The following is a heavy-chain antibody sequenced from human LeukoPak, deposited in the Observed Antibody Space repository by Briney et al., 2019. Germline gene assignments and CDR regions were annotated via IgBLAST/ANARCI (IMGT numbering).Heavy chain of an antibody. D-gene: IGHD6-13*01. CDR1: GFTFSNYA. CDR3: AKDGREEVAAAALGYFDY. Sequence: GGSLRLSRAASGFTFSNYAMSWVRQAPGKGLEWVSGISGSGGSTYYADSVKGRFTISRDNSKNTLYLQMNSLRAEDMALYYCAKDGREEVAAAALGYFDYWGQGTLVTVSS. J-gene: IGHJ4*02. CDR2: ISGSGGST. V-gene: IGHV3-23*01.